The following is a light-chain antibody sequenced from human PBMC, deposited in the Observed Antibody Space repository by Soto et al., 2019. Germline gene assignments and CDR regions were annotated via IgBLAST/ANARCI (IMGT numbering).Light chain of an antibody. V-gene: IGKV3-20*01. Sequence: EIVLTQSPGTLSLSPGEGATLSCRASQSVSSSYLGWYQQKPGQAPRLLIYAASSRATGIPDRFSGGGSGTDFTLTISRLEPEDFAVYYCQQCGSSPWTFGQGTKVDNK. CDR1: QSVSSSY. CDR2: AAS. CDR3: QQCGSSPWT. J-gene: IGKJ1*01.